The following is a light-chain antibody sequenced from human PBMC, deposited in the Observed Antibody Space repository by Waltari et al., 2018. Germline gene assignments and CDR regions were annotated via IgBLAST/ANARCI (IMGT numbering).Light chain of an antibody. CDR1: ASDIGNYDH. Sequence: QSALTQPASVSGSPGQSITISCTGTASDIGNYDHVPWYQQHPGRAPKLIIYDVDNRPSGVSERFSGSKSGNTASLTISGLQPEDEADYYCKSFTNKLTYVFGSGTKVSV. V-gene: IGLV2-14*03. CDR3: KSFTNKLTYV. CDR2: DVD. J-gene: IGLJ1*01.